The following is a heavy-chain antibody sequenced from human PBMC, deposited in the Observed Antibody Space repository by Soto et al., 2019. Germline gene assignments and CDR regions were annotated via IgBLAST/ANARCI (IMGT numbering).Heavy chain of an antibody. J-gene: IGHJ5*02. D-gene: IGHD2-2*01. CDR3: ARMADIVVVPAAPFWFDP. CDR2: INSDGSST. CDR1: GFTFSSYW. Sequence: GGSLRLSCAASGFTFSSYWMHWVRQAPGKGLVWVSRINSDGSSTSYADSMKGRFTISRDNAKNTLYLQMNSLRAEDTAVYYCARMADIVVVPAAPFWFDPWGQGTLVTVSS. V-gene: IGHV3-74*01.